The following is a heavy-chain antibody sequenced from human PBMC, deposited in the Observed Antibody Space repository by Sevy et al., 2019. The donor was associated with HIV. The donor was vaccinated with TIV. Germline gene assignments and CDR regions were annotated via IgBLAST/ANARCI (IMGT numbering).Heavy chain of an antibody. CDR3: VRGGGGGFSYSLDT. J-gene: IGHJ5*02. Sequence: GGSLRLSCAASGFTFSANWMSWVRQAPGKGLEWVATMKQDGSEKYYVDSVKGRLTISRDNAKNSLYLQVNSLRAEDTAVYYCVRGGGGGFSYSLDTWGQGTLVTVSS. CDR1: GFTFSANW. V-gene: IGHV3-7*01. D-gene: IGHD5-18*01. CDR2: MKQDGSEK.